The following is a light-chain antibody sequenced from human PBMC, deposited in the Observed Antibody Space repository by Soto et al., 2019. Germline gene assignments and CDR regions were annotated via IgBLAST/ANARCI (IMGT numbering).Light chain of an antibody. J-gene: IGKJ3*01. V-gene: IGKV3-15*01. CDR1: QSVSSN. CDR3: QQYNNWPLLP. CDR2: GAS. Sequence: EIVMTQSPATLSVSPGERATLSCRASQSVSSNLAWYQQKHGQAPRLLLYGASTRATDIPGSFSGSRSGTEFTLTISSLQSEDFAVYYFQQYNNWPLLPFGPGTKVDIK.